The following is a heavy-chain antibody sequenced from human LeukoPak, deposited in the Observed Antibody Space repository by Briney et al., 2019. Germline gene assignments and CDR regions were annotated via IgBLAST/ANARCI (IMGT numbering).Heavy chain of an antibody. CDR2: IYYSGST. CDR1: GGSISSSSYY. Sequence: KSSETLSLTCTVSGGSISSSSYYWGWIRQPPGKGLEWIGSIYYSGSTYYNPSLKSRVTISVDTSKNQFSLKLSSVTAADTAVYYCARHRAYYYDSSGYYYDWFDPWGQGTLVTVSS. D-gene: IGHD3-22*01. J-gene: IGHJ5*02. CDR3: ARHRAYYYDSSGYYYDWFDP. V-gene: IGHV4-39*01.